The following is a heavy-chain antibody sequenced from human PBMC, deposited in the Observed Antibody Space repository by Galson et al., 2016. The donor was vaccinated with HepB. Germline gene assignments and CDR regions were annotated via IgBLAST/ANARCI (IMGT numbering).Heavy chain of an antibody. CDR2: IIPSLVTT. CDR3: ARDLGSSDDFGDS. CDR1: GGIFSSYA. Sequence: SVKVSCKASGGIFSSYAISWVRQAPGQGLEWMGGIIPSLVTTTYAQKFQGRVTITSDESTSTVTMERSNLKSEDTAVYYCARDLGSSDDFGDSWGQGTLVTVSS. J-gene: IGHJ4*02. D-gene: IGHD3/OR15-3a*01. V-gene: IGHV1-69*13.